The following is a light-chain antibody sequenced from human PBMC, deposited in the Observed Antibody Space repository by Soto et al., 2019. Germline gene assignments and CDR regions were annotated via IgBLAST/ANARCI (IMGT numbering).Light chain of an antibody. CDR3: QQYFSYPLT. V-gene: IGKV1-8*01. CDR2: TAS. CDR1: QGISSH. Sequence: AIRMTQSPSSFSASTGDRVTITCRASQGISSHLAWYQLKPGKAPRLLIYTASYLESGVPSRFSGSRSGTDFTLTLSTLQSEDFAVYYCQQYFSYPLTFGGGTKVDIK. J-gene: IGKJ4*01.